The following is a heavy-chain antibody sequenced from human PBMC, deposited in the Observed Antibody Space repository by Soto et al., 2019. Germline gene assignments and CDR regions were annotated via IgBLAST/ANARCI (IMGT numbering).Heavy chain of an antibody. CDR2: IYWDDDK. Sequence: QITLKESGPTLVKPTQTLTLTCTFSGFSLSTSGVGVGWIRQPPGKALEWLALIYWDDDKRYSPSLKSRLTITKDTSKNQVVLTMTNMDPVDTATYYCARVIVVVIPYYFDYWGQGTLVTVSS. J-gene: IGHJ4*02. V-gene: IGHV2-5*02. CDR1: GFSLSTSGVG. D-gene: IGHD3-22*01. CDR3: ARVIVVVIPYYFDY.